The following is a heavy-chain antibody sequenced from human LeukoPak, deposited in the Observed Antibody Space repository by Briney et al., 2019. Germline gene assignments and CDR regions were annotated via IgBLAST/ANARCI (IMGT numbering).Heavy chain of an antibody. Sequence: GGSLRLSCAASGFTFSSYGMHWVRQAPGKGLEWVAFIRYDGSNKYYADSVKGRFTISRDNSKNTLYLQMNSLRAEDTAVYYCARWGMDTAMVNEYFDYWGQGTLVTVSS. J-gene: IGHJ4*02. CDR1: GFTFSSYG. CDR2: IRYDGSNK. CDR3: ARWGMDTAMVNEYFDY. V-gene: IGHV3-30*02. D-gene: IGHD5-18*01.